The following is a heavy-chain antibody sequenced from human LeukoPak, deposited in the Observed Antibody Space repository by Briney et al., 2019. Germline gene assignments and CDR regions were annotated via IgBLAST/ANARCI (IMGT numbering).Heavy chain of an antibody. CDR3: ARDFGNY. V-gene: IGHV3-74*01. CDR1: GFPFSSYW. Sequence: GGSLRLSCVASGFPFSSYWMTWVRQAPGKGLVWVSRINPGGTSTTYADSVKGRFTISRDNAKNILYLQMSSVRVEDTAVYYCARDFGNYWGQGTLVTVSS. J-gene: IGHJ4*02. CDR2: INPGGTST. D-gene: IGHD3-16*01.